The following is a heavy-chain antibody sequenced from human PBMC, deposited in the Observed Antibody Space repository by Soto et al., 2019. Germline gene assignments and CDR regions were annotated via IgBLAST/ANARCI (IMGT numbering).Heavy chain of an antibody. J-gene: IGHJ6*03. CDR2: ISNTAITD. V-gene: IGHV3-11*01. CDR1: GFSFSDYS. D-gene: IGHD2-2*01. Sequence: QVQLVESGGDLVKPGGSLRLSCVASGFSFSDYSMTWMRQAPGGGLDFVAFISNTAITDYYADSVKGRFTISRDNAMNSVYLQMDSLRAEDAAVYYCARDLHQMLTQKHYYYYLDVWGTGTTVTVSS. CDR3: ARDLHQMLTQKHYYYYLDV.